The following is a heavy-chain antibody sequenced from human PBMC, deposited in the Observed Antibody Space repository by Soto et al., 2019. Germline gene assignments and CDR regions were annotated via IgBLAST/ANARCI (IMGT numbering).Heavy chain of an antibody. D-gene: IGHD2-2*01. CDR3: ARGGDCSSTSCYVHYGMDV. CDR1: GYTFTSYD. J-gene: IGHJ6*02. Sequence: ASVKVSCKASGYTFTSYDINWVRQATGQGLEWMGIINPSGGSTNYAQKFQGRVIMTRDTSTNTIYMELSSLRSEDTAVYYCARGGDCSSTSCYVHYGMDVWGQGTTVTVSS. V-gene: IGHV1-46*03. CDR2: INPSGGST.